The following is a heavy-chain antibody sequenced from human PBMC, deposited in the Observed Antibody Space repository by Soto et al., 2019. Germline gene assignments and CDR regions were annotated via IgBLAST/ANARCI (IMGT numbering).Heavy chain of an antibody. CDR1: GFTFSSYW. CDR2: INSDGSTT. V-gene: IGHV3-74*01. Sequence: EGSLSLSCTASGFTFSSYWMHWVRQAPGKGLVWVSRINSDGSTTTYADSVKGRFTISIDNAKNTMFLQMNSLRVEDTAVYYCISPEWELPRGARGYWGRGTLVTVSS. CDR3: ISPEWELPRGARGY. D-gene: IGHD1-26*01. J-gene: IGHJ4*02.